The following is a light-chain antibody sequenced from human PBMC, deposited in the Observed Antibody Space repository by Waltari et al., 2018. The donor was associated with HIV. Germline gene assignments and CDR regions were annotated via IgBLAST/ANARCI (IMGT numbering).Light chain of an antibody. CDR1: QSVLYKSHNRNY. V-gene: IGKV4-1*01. Sequence: DIVMIQSPESLAVSLGERATINCKSSQSVLYKSHNRNYLAWYQQKAGQPPKLLFSWASARDSGVPDRVRGSGSGTDFTLTIRSLQAEDVAVYYCQQYSTFPWTFGQGTKVEIK. J-gene: IGKJ1*01. CDR3: QQYSTFPWT. CDR2: WAS.